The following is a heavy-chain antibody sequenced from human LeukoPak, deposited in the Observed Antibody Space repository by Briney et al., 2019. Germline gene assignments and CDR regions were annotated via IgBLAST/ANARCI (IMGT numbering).Heavy chain of an antibody. Sequence: SETLSLTCTVSGVTIGSYYLSWIRQPPGRGLEWIGDMHYSVSIKSNPSLTSRVTISVDTSTNQFSLRLSSVTTADPAAYYFVRVGSYACHIWGRGPSVTVP. CDR2: MHYSVSI. V-gene: IGHV4-59*01. J-gene: IGHJ3*02. CDR1: GVTIGSYY. CDR3: VRVGSYACHI.